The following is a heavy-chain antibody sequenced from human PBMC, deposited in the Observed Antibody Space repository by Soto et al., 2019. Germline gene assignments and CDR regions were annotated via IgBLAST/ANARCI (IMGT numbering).Heavy chain of an antibody. CDR1: GFTFSSYA. CDR2: ISGSGGST. V-gene: IGHV3-23*01. CDR3: AKDGPGIAVALYYYYYGMDV. J-gene: IGHJ6*02. Sequence: PGGSLRLSCAASGFTFSSYAMSWVRQAPGKGLEWVSAISGSGGSTYYADSVKGRFTISRDNSKNTLYLQMNSLRAEDTAVYYCAKDGPGIAVALYYYYYGMDVWGQGTTVTVS. D-gene: IGHD6-19*01.